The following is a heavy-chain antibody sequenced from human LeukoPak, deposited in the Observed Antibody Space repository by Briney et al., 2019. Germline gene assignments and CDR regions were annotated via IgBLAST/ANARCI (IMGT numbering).Heavy chain of an antibody. Sequence: GGSLRLSCAASGFSFSSYEMNWVRQAPGKGLEWVSYIRSSGDTIYYADSVKGRFTISRDNARNSLYLQMNSLRAEDTAVYYCARDEYYDILTGYYSPYYFDYWGQGTLVTVSS. CDR2: IRSSGDTI. CDR1: GFSFSSYE. CDR3: ARDEYYDILTGYYSPYYFDY. D-gene: IGHD3-9*01. V-gene: IGHV3-48*03. J-gene: IGHJ4*02.